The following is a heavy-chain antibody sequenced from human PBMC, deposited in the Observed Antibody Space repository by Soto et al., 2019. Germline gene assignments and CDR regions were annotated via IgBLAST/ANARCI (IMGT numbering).Heavy chain of an antibody. CDR3: ARGSVEYQLPFRDHFDY. CDR2: IYTSGST. CDR1: GGSMRSYF. J-gene: IGHJ4*02. V-gene: IGHV4-4*07. D-gene: IGHD2-2*01. Sequence: SETLSLTCTVSGGSMRSYFWSWIRQPAGKGLEWVGRIYTSGSTNYNPSLKSRVTMSVDTSKNQFSLNLRSVTAADAAVYYCARGSVEYQLPFRDHFDYWGQGTLVTVSS.